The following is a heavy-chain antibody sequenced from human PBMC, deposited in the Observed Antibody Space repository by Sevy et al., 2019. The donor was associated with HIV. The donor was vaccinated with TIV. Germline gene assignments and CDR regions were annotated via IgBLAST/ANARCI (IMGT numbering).Heavy chain of an antibody. CDR2: ISYDGSNK. CDR3: ARDRYGYFDP. V-gene: IGHV3-30-3*01. CDR1: GFTFSNYS. D-gene: IGHD5-12*01. J-gene: IGHJ5*02. Sequence: GGSLRLSCAASGFTFSNYSMHWVRQTPGKGLEWVSVISYDGSNKYSGHYVKGRFTISRDNSKHTLYLQMNSLRDEDTDDYYYARDRYGYFDPWGQGTMVTVSS.